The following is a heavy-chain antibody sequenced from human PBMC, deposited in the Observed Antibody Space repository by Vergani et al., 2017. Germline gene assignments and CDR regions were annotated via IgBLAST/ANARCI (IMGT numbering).Heavy chain of an antibody. V-gene: IGHV1-69*04. CDR2: IIPILGIA. CDR1: GYTLTELS. D-gene: IGHD1-14*01. Sequence: QVQLVQSGAEVKKPGASVKVSCKVSGYTLTELSMHWVRQAPGKGLEWMGRIIPILGIANYAQKFQGRVTITADKSTSTAYMELSSLRSEDTAVYYCARAENFDYWGQGTLVTVSS. J-gene: IGHJ4*02. CDR3: ARAENFDY.